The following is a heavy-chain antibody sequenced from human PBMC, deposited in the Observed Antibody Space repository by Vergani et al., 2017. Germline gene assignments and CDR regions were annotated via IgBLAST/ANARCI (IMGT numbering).Heavy chain of an antibody. J-gene: IGHJ4*02. CDR2: ISGSGGST. D-gene: IGHD2-2*02. CDR3: SKGLGYCSSTSCYISFDY. CDR1: GFTFSSYA. V-gene: IGHV3-23*01. Sequence: EVQLLESGGGLVQPGGSLRLSCAAAGFTFSSYAMSWVRQAPGKGLEWVSAISGSGGSTYYADSWKGRFTISRDNSKNTLYLQMNSLRAEDTAVYYCSKGLGYCSSTSCYISFDYWGQGTLVTVSS.